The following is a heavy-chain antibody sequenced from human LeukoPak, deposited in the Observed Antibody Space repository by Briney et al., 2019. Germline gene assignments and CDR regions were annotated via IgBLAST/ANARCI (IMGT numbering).Heavy chain of an antibody. Sequence: GGSLRLSCTTSGFAFSNYAMNWVRQAPGKGPEWVSGISGFNTYYADSVKGRFTIFGDNSKNVLYLQMDRLRAEDTAVYSCAKDVCTSPRCLLYFDSWAREPWSPSPQ. CDR2: ISGFNT. CDR1: GFAFSNYA. V-gene: IGHV3-23*01. J-gene: IGHJ4*02. D-gene: IGHD2-8*01. CDR3: AKDVCTSPRCLLYFDS.